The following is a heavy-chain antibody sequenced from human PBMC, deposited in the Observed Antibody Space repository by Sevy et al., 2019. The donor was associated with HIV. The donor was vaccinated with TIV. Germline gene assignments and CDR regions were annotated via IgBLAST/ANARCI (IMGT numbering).Heavy chain of an antibody. CDR2: TYYRSKWYN. D-gene: IGHD2-15*01. V-gene: IGHV6-1*01. J-gene: IGHJ4*02. CDR1: GDSVSSNSAT. Sequence: KQSQTLSLTCAISGDSVSSNSATWNWIRQSPSRGLEWLGRTYYRSKWYNDYAVSVTSRITINPDTSTNHVSLQLNSVTPEDTAVYYCASANTVYGGNPFDYWGQGTLVTVSS. CDR3: ASANTVYGGNPFDY.